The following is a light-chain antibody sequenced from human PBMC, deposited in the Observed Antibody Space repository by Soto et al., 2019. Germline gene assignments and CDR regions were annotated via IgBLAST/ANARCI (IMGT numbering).Light chain of an antibody. J-gene: IGLJ3*02. CDR2: DVT. CDR3: NSYTSSSNLV. CDR1: SSDVGGYNY. V-gene: IGLV2-14*01. Sequence: ALTQPASVSGSPGQSITISCTGTSSDVGGYNYVSWYQQHPGKAPKLLIYDVTNRPSVVSNRFSGSKSGNTASLTISGLQAEDEADYYCNSYTSSSNLVFGGGTKLTVL.